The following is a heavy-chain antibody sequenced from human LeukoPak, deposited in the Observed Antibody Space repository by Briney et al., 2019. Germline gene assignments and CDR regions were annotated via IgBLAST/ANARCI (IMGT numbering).Heavy chain of an antibody. CDR2: ISSSAATT. Sequence: GGSLRLSCAASGFTFSSYEMNWVRQAPGKGLEWVSYISSSAATTHYADSVKGRFTISRDNAKNSLYLQMNSLRAEDTAVYFCARQQQQLWYDWGQGTPVTVSS. J-gene: IGHJ4*02. CDR3: ARQQQQLWYD. V-gene: IGHV3-48*03. CDR1: GFTFSSYE. D-gene: IGHD5-18*01.